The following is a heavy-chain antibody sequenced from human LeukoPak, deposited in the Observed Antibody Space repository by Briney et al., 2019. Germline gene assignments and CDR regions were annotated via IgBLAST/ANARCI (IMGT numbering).Heavy chain of an antibody. CDR3: AKAYCGGDCYSLVGAFDI. CDR2: IWYDGSNK. CDR1: GFTFSSYG. Sequence: GRSLRLSCAASGFTFSSYGMHWVRQAPGKGLEWVAVIWYDGSNKYYADSVKGRFTISRDNSKNTLYLQMNGLRAEDTAVYYCAKAYCGGDCYSLVGAFDIWGQGTMVTVSS. J-gene: IGHJ3*02. D-gene: IGHD2-21*02. V-gene: IGHV3-33*06.